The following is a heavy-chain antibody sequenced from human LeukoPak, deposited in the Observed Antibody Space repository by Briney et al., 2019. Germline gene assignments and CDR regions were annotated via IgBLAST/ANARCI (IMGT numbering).Heavy chain of an antibody. CDR3: ARTLFGDQYQLLHNWFDP. J-gene: IGHJ5*02. V-gene: IGHV7-4-1*02. Sequence: ASVKVSCKASGYTFTNYAMNWVRQAPGQGLEWMGWINTDTGNPTYAQGFTRRLVFSLDTSASAAYLQISSLKTEDTAVYYCARTLFGDQYQLLHNWFDPWGQGTLVTVSS. D-gene: IGHD2-2*01. CDR1: GYTFTNYA. CDR2: INTDTGNP.